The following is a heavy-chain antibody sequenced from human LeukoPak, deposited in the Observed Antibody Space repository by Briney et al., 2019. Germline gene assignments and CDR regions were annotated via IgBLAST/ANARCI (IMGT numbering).Heavy chain of an antibody. V-gene: IGHV4-39*02. Sequence: SETLSLTCIVSGGSISSGGYYWGWVRQPPGKGLEWVASIFYSGTTYYNPSLKSRLTISIDTSKKQFSLKLDSLTAADTAVYYCARDKGAGTPNYDGMDVWGQGTTVTVSS. J-gene: IGHJ6*02. CDR1: GGSISSGGYY. CDR2: IFYSGTT. D-gene: IGHD1-7*01. CDR3: ARDKGAGTPNYDGMDV.